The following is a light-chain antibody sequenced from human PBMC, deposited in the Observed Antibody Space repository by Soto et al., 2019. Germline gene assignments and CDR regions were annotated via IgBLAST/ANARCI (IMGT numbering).Light chain of an antibody. CDR1: SSNIGSNT. CDR3: AAWDGSLNGPV. CDR2: SNN. J-gene: IGLJ3*02. Sequence: QSVLTQPPSASGTPGQRVTISCSGSSSNIGSNTVNWYQQLPGTAPKLLIYSNNQRPSGVPDRVSGSKSGTSASLAISGLQSEDEADYYCAAWDGSLNGPVFGGGTKLTVL. V-gene: IGLV1-44*01.